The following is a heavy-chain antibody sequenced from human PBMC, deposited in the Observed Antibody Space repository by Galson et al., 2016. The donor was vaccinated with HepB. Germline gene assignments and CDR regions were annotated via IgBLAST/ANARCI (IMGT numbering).Heavy chain of an antibody. CDR3: AKGSPDISGYYYSYYGFDV. CDR2: ISYDTAKI. V-gene: IGHV3-30*18. J-gene: IGHJ6*02. CDR1: GFTFNNFG. Sequence: SLRLSCAASGFTFNNFGMHWVRQTPGKGLEWVAVISYDTAKIYYSDSVKGRFAISRDNARNTLYLQMNSLRAEDTAVYYCAKGSPDISGYYYSYYGFDVWGQGTTVTVSS. D-gene: IGHD6-19*01.